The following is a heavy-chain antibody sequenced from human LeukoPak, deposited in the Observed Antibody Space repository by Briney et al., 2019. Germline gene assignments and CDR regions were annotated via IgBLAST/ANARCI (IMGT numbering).Heavy chain of an antibody. CDR2: IWYDGSNK. J-gene: IGHJ5*02. CDR3: ASETNCSGGSCYQT. D-gene: IGHD2-15*01. V-gene: IGHV3-33*01. Sequence: GGSLRLSCAASGFTFSSYGMHWVRQAPGKGLEWEAVIWYDGSNKYYADSVKGRFTISRDNSKNTLYLQMNSLRAEDTAVYYCASETNCSGGSCYQTWGQGTLVTVSS. CDR1: GFTFSSYG.